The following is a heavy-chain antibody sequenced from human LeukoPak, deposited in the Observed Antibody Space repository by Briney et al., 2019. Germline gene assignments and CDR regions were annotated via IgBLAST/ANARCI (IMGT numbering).Heavy chain of an antibody. Sequence: ASVKVSCKASGYTFTSYDINWVRQATGQGLEWMGWMNPNSGNTGYAQKFQGRVTMTRNTSISTAYMELSSLRSEDTAVYYCASRTIFGVVLPKYGMDVWGQGTTVTVSS. CDR1: GYTFTSYD. V-gene: IGHV1-8*01. D-gene: IGHD3-3*01. CDR2: MNPNSGNT. CDR3: ASRTIFGVVLPKYGMDV. J-gene: IGHJ6*02.